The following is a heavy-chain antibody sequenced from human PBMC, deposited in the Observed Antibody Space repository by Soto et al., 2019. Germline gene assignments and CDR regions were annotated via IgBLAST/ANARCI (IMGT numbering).Heavy chain of an antibody. J-gene: IGHJ2*01. Sequence: QVQLQESGPGLVKPSETLSLTCTVSVSGGSVSTGVHYWSWIRQPPGKGLEWIGYIYYSGSTNYNPSLKIRVTISVDTSKNQFSLKLTSVTAAETAFYYCARGYYTSWYLFDRWGRGTLVTVSS. CDR2: IYYSGST. V-gene: IGHV4-61*08. CDR3: ARGYYTSWYLFDR. D-gene: IGHD6-13*01. CDR1: GGSVSTGVHY.